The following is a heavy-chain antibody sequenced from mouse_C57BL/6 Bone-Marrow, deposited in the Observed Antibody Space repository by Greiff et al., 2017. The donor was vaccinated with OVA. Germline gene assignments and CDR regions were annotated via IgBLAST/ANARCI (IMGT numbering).Heavy chain of an antibody. J-gene: IGHJ2*01. CDR1: GYTFTSYG. D-gene: IGHD1-1*01. CDR3: AVITTVAAPDD. CDR2: IYPRSGNT. V-gene: IGHV1-81*01. Sequence: QVQLQQSGAELARPGASVKLSCKASGYTFTSYGISWVKQRTGQGLEWIGEIYPRSGNTYYTEKFKGKATLTADKSSSTAYMELSSLTSEDAAISFCAVITTVAAPDDWGQGTTLTVSA.